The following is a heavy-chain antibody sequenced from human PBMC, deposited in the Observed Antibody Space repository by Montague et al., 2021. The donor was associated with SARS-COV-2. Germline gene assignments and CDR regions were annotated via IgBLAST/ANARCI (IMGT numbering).Heavy chain of an antibody. CDR1: GVSVSSHIAT. D-gene: IGHD2-21*02. V-gene: IGHV6-1*01. CDR3: ARAYCGGDCYFYWYFDL. CDR2: TYYRSKWYN. J-gene: IGHJ2*01. Sequence: CAISGVSVSSHIATWNWTRQSPSRGLEWLGRTYYRSKWYNDYAVSVKSRVIINPDTSNNRISLQLNSVTPEDTAVYYCARAYCGGDCYFYWYFDLWGRGTLVTVSS.